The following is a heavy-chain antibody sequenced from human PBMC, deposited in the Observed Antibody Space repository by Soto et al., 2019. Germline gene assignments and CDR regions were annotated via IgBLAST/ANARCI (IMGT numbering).Heavy chain of an antibody. D-gene: IGHD6-6*01. CDR3: VRDDSGDIAARH. V-gene: IGHV3-21*01. CDR2: ISSSTAYI. J-gene: IGHJ4*02. Sequence: PGGSLRLSCAASGFIFSSYTMNWVRQAPGKGLEWVSSISSSTAYIVYADSVKGRFTISRDNAKNSLYLQMNSLRVEDTAVYYCVRDDSGDIAARHWGQGTLVTVSS. CDR1: GFIFSSYT.